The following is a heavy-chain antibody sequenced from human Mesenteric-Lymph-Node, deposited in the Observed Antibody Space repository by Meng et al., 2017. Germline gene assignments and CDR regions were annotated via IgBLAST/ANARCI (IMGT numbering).Heavy chain of an antibody. D-gene: IGHD3-22*01. CDR3: ARAGDSSSFDY. V-gene: IGHV4-4*02. Sequence: SETLSLTCAVSRGSISSPNWWSWLRQPPGKGLEWIGSIYYRGSTYYNPSLKSRLTISLDASKNQFSLKLTSVTAAETAVYYCARAGDSSSFDYWGQGTLVTVSS. CDR1: RGSISSPNW. J-gene: IGHJ4*02. CDR2: IYYRGST.